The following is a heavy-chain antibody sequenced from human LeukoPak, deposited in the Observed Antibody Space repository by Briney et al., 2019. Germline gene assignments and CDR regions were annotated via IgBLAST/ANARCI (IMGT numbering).Heavy chain of an antibody. J-gene: IGHJ6*02. V-gene: IGHV3-30*18. CDR3: AKDYYGMDV. CDR2: ISYDGSTE. CDR1: GFTFSSYG. Sequence: PGGSLRLSCAASGFTFSSYGMHWVRQAPGKGLEWVAVISYDGSTEEYVDSVKGRFTISRDNSKNTLYLQMNSLRAEDTAVYYCAKDYYGMDVWGQGTTVTVSS.